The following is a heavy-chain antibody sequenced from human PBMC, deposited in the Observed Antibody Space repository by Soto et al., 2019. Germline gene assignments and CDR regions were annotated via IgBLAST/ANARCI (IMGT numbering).Heavy chain of an antibody. J-gene: IGHJ6*02. D-gene: IGHD2-2*01. CDR3: ARSYCSSTSCYWWARPSSIDYYYYGMDV. Sequence: PGESLKISCKGSGYSFTSYWISWVRQMPGKGLEWMGRIDPSDSYTNYSPSFQGHVTISADKSISTAYLQWSSLKASDTAMYYCARSYCSSTSCYWWARPSSIDYYYYGMDVWGQGTTVTVSS. CDR2: IDPSDSYT. V-gene: IGHV5-10-1*01. CDR1: GYSFTSYW.